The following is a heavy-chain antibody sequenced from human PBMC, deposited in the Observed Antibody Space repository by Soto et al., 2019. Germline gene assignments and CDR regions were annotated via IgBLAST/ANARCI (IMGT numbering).Heavy chain of an antibody. D-gene: IGHD3-9*01. V-gene: IGHV3-30*18. Sequence: GGSLRLSCAASGFTFSSYGMHWVRQAPGKGLEWVAVISYDGRNKYYAESVKGRFTISRDNSQSTLYLQMNSLRAEDTAVYYCAKDPERFDWLDTAWFDPWGQGNLVNVSS. J-gene: IGHJ5*02. CDR3: AKDPERFDWLDTAWFDP. CDR1: GFTFSSYG. CDR2: ISYDGRNK.